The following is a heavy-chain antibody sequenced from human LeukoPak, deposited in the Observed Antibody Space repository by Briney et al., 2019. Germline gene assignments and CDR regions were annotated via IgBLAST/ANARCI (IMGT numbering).Heavy chain of an antibody. Sequence: GGSLRLSCAASGFTFSTYGMSWVRQAPGKRLEWVSAISGSGGSTYYADSMKGRFTISRDNSKNTLYLQMNSLRAEDTAVYYCAKEGGYGELSSYFDYWGQGTLVTVSS. D-gene: IGHD3-16*02. V-gene: IGHV3-23*01. J-gene: IGHJ4*02. CDR2: ISGSGGST. CDR1: GFTFSTYG. CDR3: AKEGGYGELSSYFDY.